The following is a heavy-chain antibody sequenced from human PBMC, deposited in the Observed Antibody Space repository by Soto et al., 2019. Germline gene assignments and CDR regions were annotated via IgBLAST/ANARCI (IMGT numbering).Heavy chain of an antibody. CDR3: ATTTRFRVRGVGQLAS. CDR1: GFTFSSYG. Sequence: XGSLRLTCAASGFTFSSYGMHWVRQAPGKGLEWVAVISYDGSNKYYADCVKGRFTISRDNSKNTLYLQMNSLRAEDTAVYYCATTTRFRVRGVGQLASWGQGTLVTVSS. V-gene: IGHV3-30*03. D-gene: IGHD3-10*01. J-gene: IGHJ4*02. CDR2: ISYDGSNK.